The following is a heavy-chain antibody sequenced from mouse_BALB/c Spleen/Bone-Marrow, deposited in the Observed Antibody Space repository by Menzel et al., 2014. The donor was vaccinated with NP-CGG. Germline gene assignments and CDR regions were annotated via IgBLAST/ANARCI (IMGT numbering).Heavy chain of an antibody. CDR1: GFDFSRYW. Sequence: EVKLMESGGGLVQPGGSLKLSCAASGFDFSRYWMSWVRQAPGKGLEWIGGISPDSSTINYTPSLKDKFIISRDNAKNTLYLQMSKVRSEDTALYYCARRAGTWFAYWGQGTLVTVSA. CDR3: ARRAGTWFAY. J-gene: IGHJ3*01. CDR2: ISPDSSTI. V-gene: IGHV4-1*02. D-gene: IGHD4-1*01.